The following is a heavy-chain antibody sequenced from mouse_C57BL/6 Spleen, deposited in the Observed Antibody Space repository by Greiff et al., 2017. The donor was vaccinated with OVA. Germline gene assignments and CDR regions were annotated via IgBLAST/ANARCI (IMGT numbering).Heavy chain of an antibody. V-gene: IGHV1-69*01. CDR1: GYTFTSYW. CDR3: ARSYYYGSSYVRFAY. CDR2: IDPSDSYT. D-gene: IGHD1-1*01. Sequence: QVQLKQPGAELVMPGASVKLSCKASGYTFTSYWMHWVKQRPGQGLEWIGEIDPSDSYTNYNQKFKGKSTLTVDKSSSTAYMQLSSLTSEDSAVYYCARSYYYGSSYVRFAYWGQGTLVTVSA. J-gene: IGHJ3*01.